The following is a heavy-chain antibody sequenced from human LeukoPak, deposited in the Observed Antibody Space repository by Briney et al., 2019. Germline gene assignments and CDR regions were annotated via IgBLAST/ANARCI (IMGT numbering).Heavy chain of an antibody. D-gene: IGHD5-18*01. J-gene: IGHJ4*02. V-gene: IGHV4-59*01. CDR2: IYYSGST. Sequence: SETLSLTCTASGGSISSYYWSWIRQPPGKGLEWIGYIYYSGSTNYNPSLKSRVTTSVDTSKNQFSLKLSSVTAADTAVYYCARVAGYSYGPSFDYWGQGTLVTVSS. CDR3: ARVAGYSYGPSFDY. CDR1: GGSISSYY.